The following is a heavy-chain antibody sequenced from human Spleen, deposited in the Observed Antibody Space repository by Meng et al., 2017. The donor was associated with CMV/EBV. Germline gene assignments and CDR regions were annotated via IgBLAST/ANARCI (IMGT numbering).Heavy chain of an antibody. CDR2: ISFDGENI. CDR3: ARGKVPDYPGSLGDALDI. CDR1: GFTFSSYP. D-gene: IGHD1-26*01. J-gene: IGHJ3*02. V-gene: IGHV3-30*04. Sequence: LSLTCAASGFTFSSYPMHWVRQAPGKGLEWVAVISFDGENIFYADSVKGRFTISRDKSKNTLSLQMNSLRREDTAVYYCARGKVPDYPGSLGDALDIWGQGTMVTVSS.